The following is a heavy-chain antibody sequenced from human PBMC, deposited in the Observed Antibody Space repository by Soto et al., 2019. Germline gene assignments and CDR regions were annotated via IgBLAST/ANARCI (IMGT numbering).Heavy chain of an antibody. V-gene: IGHV3-11*01. J-gene: IGHJ6*02. Sequence: GGSVRLSCSASGFTFSDYYMSWIRQAPGKGLEWVSYISSSGSTIYYADSVKGRFTISRDNAKNSLYLQMNSLRAEDTAVYYWARDFVAETAYGMDVWGQGTTVTVS. CDR2: ISSSGSTI. CDR3: ARDFVAETAYGMDV. D-gene: IGHD3-3*01. CDR1: GFTFSDYY.